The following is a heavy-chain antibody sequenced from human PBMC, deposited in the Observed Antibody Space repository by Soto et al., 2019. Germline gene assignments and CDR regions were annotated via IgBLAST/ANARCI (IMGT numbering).Heavy chain of an antibody. CDR2: INSDGSST. CDR3: ARSFNWNYDYFDY. CDR1: GFTFSSYC. D-gene: IGHD1-7*01. J-gene: IGHJ4*02. Sequence: PXGSLRLSCAASGFTFSSYCMHWVRQAPGKGLVWVSRINSDGSSTSYADSVKGRFTISRDNAKNTVYLQMNSLRAEDTAVYYCARSFNWNYDYFDYCGQRTLVTVSS. V-gene: IGHV3-74*01.